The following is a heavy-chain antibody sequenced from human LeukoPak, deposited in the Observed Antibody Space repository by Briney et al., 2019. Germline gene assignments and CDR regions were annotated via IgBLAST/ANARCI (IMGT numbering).Heavy chain of an antibody. CDR3: AKAPRTLDYYMDV. CDR1: GFTFSSYA. D-gene: IGHD1-14*01. CDR2: ISYDGSNK. Sequence: PGGSLRLSCAASGFTFSSYAMHWVRQPPGKGLEWVAVISYDGSNKYYADSVKGRFTISRDNSKNTLYLQMNSLRAEDTAVYYCAKAPRTLDYYMDVWGKGTTVTVSS. V-gene: IGHV3-30*04. J-gene: IGHJ6*03.